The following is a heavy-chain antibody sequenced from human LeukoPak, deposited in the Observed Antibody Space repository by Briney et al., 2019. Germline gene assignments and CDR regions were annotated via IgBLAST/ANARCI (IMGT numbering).Heavy chain of an antibody. J-gene: IGHJ4*02. CDR3: ARGRNPGIVGANYYFDY. V-gene: IGHV4-30-4*02. Sequence: SETLSLTCTVSGGSISSGDYYWSWIRQPPGKGLEWIGYTYYSGSTYYNPSLKSRVTISVDTSKNQFSLKLSSVTAADTAVYYCARGRNPGIVGANYYFDYWGQGTLVTVSS. CDR1: GGSISSGDYY. CDR2: TYYSGST. D-gene: IGHD1-26*01.